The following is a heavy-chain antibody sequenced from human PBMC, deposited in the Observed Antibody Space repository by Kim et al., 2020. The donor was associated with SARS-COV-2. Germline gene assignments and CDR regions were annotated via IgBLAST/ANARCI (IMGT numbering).Heavy chain of an antibody. D-gene: IGHD6-13*01. J-gene: IGHJ6*02. V-gene: IGHV3-30-3*02. CDR3: AKDRGSSSWNGMDV. Sequence: YANHGKRRFTISGDNSKNTVSLQMNSLKPEDTVVYYGAKDRGSSSWNGMDVWGQGTTVTVSS.